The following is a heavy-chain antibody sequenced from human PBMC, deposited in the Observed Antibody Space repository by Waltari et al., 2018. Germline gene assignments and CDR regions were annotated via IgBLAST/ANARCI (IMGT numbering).Heavy chain of an antibody. CDR3: ALDRGALWMDV. CDR2: INPRCGST. CDR1: EYTFTSSY. D-gene: IGHD2-21*01. J-gene: IGHJ6*02. Sequence: QVQLVQSGAEVKKPGASVKISCKTSEYTFTSSYIHWVRQAPGQGLEWMGIINPRCGSTIYAQKFQGRVTMTRETSTSTVYMELSSLRSEDTAVYYCALDRGALWMDVWGQGTTVTVSS. V-gene: IGHV1-46*01.